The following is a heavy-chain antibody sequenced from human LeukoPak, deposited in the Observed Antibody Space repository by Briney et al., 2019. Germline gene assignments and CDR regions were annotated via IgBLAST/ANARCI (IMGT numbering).Heavy chain of an antibody. J-gene: IGHJ4*02. CDR1: GFTFSSYS. CDR3: ARDDTIVVVAARDSVFDY. D-gene: IGHD2-15*01. CDR2: ISSSSYI. Sequence: GGSLRLSCAASGFTFSSYSMNWVRQAPGKELEWVSSISSSSYIYYADSVKGRFTISRDNAKNSLYLQMNSLRAEDTAVYYCARDDTIVVVAARDSVFDYWGQGTLVTVSS. V-gene: IGHV3-21*01.